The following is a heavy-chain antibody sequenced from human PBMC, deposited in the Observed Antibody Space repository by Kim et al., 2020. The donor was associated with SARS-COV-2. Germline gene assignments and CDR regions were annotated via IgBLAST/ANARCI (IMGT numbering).Heavy chain of an antibody. CDR3: VRARNPGTYYNNWFDP. J-gene: IGHJ5*02. CDR1: GFSFAPYV. CDR2: ITWDGGST. D-gene: IGHD3-10*01. V-gene: IGHV3-43D*03. Sequence: GGSLRLSCAASGFSFAPYVMHWVRQAPGKGLEWVSLITWDGGSTHYVDSVKGRFTISRDNRKNSLFLQMNSLRHEDTALYYCVRARNPGTYYNNWFDP.